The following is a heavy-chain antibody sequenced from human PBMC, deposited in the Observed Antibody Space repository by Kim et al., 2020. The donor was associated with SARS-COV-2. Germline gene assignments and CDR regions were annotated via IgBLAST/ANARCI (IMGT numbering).Heavy chain of an antibody. J-gene: IGHJ5*02. D-gene: IGHD4-17*01. V-gene: IGHV5-51*01. Sequence: GESLKISCKGFGYSFSGYWITWVRQMPGKGLEWMGIIYPDDSNNRYSPSFRGQVTMSVDKSINTAYLQLNSLEASDTAMYYCARQAVTVPTLNSVSFDPWGQGTLVTVSS. CDR2: IYPDDSNN. CDR1: GYSFSGYW. CDR3: ARQAVTVPTLNSVSFDP.